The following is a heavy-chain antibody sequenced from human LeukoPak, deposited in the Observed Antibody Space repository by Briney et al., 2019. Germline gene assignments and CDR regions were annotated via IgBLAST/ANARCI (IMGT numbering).Heavy chain of an antibody. CDR2: ISSSSSAI. D-gene: IGHD3-9*01. CDR3: ARDALRYSDY. Sequence: PGGSLRLSCAASGFTFSSYTMNWVRQAPGKGLEWVSSISSSSSAIYYAASVKGRFTISRDNAKNSLYLQMNSLRDEDTAVYYCARDALRYSDYWGQGTLVTVSS. V-gene: IGHV3-48*02. CDR1: GFTFSSYT. J-gene: IGHJ4*02.